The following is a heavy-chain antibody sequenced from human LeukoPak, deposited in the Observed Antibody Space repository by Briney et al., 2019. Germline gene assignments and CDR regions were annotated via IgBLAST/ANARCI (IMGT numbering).Heavy chain of an antibody. CDR3: AKDIFTGIAAAGAIDY. V-gene: IGHV3-9*01. CDR2: ISWNSGSI. CDR1: GFTVSNNY. Sequence: GGSLRLSCAASGFTVSNNYMTWVRQAPGKGLEWVSGISWNSGSIGYADSVKGRFTISRDNAKNSLYLQMNSLRAEDTALYYCAKDIFTGIAAAGAIDYWGQGTLVTVSS. J-gene: IGHJ4*02. D-gene: IGHD6-13*01.